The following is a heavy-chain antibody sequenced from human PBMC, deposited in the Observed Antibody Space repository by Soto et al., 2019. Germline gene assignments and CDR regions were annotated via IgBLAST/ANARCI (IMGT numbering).Heavy chain of an antibody. Sequence: QVQLVQSGAEVKKPGSSVKVSCKASGGTFSSYAISWVRQAPGQGLEWMGGIIPIFGTANYAQKFQGRVTITADKTTSTAYMELSSLRSEDTAVYYCARVRYCSGGGCYSRWFDPWGQGTLVTVSS. J-gene: IGHJ5*02. CDR1: GGTFSSYA. D-gene: IGHD2-15*01. CDR3: ARVRYCSGGGCYSRWFDP. V-gene: IGHV1-69*06. CDR2: IIPIFGTA.